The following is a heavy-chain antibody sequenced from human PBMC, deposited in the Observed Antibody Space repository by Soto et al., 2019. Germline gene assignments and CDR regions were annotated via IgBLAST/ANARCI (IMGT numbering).Heavy chain of an antibody. D-gene: IGHD3-3*02. CDR3: ARGNPISYAGFEV. Sequence: VKASSKAPWYPFSKYDFDSLGEAAGQGAEWMGWMNAKSGDTSSAQRLQGKFNMSWANYMSTAYMEVGSLTSDDAAIYYCARGNPISYAGFEVWGRGTRVTVSS. CDR1: WYPFSKYD. CDR2: MNAKSGDT. V-gene: IGHV1-8*01. J-gene: IGHJ6*01.